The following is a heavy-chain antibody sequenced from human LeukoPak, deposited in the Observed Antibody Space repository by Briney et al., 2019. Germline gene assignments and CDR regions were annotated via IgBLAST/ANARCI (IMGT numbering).Heavy chain of an antibody. CDR3: ARNSSPNYYFDY. J-gene: IGHJ4*02. CDR2: IYYSGST. CDR1: GGSFSGYY. V-gene: IGHV4-30-4*08. Sequence: SETLSLTCAVYGGSFSGYYWSWIRQPPGKGLEWIGYIYYSGSTYYNPSLKSRVTISVDTSKNQFSLKLSSVTAADTAVYYCARNSSPNYYFDYWGQGTLVTVSS. D-gene: IGHD6-13*01.